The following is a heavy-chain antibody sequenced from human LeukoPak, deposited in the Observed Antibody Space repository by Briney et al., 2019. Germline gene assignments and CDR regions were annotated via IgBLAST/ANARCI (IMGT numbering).Heavy chain of an antibody. Sequence: PGGSLRLSCAASGFTVSSNYMSWVRQAPGKGLEWVSVIYSGGSTYYADSVKGRFTISRDNSKNTLYLQTNSLRAEDTAVYYCARTPYYYDSSGYFFDYWGQGTLVTVSS. D-gene: IGHD3-22*01. CDR2: IYSGGST. J-gene: IGHJ4*02. CDR1: GFTVSSNY. V-gene: IGHV3-66*01. CDR3: ARTPYYYDSSGYFFDY.